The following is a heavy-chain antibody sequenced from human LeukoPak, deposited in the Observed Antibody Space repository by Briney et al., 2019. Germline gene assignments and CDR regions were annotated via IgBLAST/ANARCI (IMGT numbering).Heavy chain of an antibody. Sequence: SETLSLTCAVYGGSFSGYYWSWICQPPGKGLEWIGEINHSGSTNYNPSLKSRVTISVDTSKNQFSLKLSSVTAADTAVYYCARGKCSSTSCYLGDLGFDYWGQGTLVTVSS. CDR1: GGSFSGYY. CDR2: INHSGST. CDR3: ARGKCSSTSCYLGDLGFDY. V-gene: IGHV4-34*01. D-gene: IGHD2-2*01. J-gene: IGHJ4*02.